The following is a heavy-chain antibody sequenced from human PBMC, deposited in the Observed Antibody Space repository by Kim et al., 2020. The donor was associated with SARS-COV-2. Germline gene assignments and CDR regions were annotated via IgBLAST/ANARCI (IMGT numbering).Heavy chain of an antibody. CDR2: IDPSDSYT. J-gene: IGHJ3*02. CDR1: GYSFTSYW. D-gene: IGHD3-3*01. Sequence: GESLKISCKGSGYSFTSYWISWVRQMPGKGLEWMGRIDPSDSYTNYSPSFQGHVTISTDKSISTAYLQWSSLKASDTAMYYCARQLGPITIFGAQYPDIWGQGTMVTVSS. V-gene: IGHV5-10-1*01. CDR3: ARQLGPITIFGAQYPDI.